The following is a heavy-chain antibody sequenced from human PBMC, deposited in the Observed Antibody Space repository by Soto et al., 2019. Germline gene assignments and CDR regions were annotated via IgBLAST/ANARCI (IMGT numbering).Heavy chain of an antibody. CDR3: AKDLLTTYYYGSGSSGNYYGMDV. Sequence: HPGGSLRLSCAASGFTFSSYAMSWVRQAPGKGLEWVSAISGSGGSTYYADSVKGRFTISRDNSKNTLYLQMNSLRAEDTAVYYCAKDLLTTYYYGSGSSGNYYGMDVWGQGTTVTVSS. CDR1: GFTFSSYA. CDR2: ISGSGGST. J-gene: IGHJ6*02. V-gene: IGHV3-23*01. D-gene: IGHD3-10*01.